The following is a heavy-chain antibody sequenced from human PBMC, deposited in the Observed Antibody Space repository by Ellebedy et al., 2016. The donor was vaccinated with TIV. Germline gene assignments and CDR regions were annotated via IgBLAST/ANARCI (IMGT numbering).Heavy chain of an antibody. D-gene: IGHD4-17*01. V-gene: IGHV3-7*01. CDR1: RFTFSSYW. Sequence: GESLKISCAASRFTFSSYWMSWVRQAPGKGLEWVANINQDAGEKYYVDSVKGRFTISRDNAKNSLYLQINSLRAEDTAVYYCATDGSYGDYLSPAHAFEMWGQGTMVIVSS. CDR2: INQDAGEK. J-gene: IGHJ3*02. CDR3: ATDGSYGDYLSPAHAFEM.